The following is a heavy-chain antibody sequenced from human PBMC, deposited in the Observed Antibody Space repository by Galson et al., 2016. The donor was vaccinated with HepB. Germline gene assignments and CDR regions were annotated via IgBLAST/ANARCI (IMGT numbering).Heavy chain of an antibody. CDR3: ARHPTTLGSGWFDP. CDR1: GFAFSSYW. Sequence: SLRLSCAASGFAFSSYWMTWVRQAPGKGLEWVANIKQDGSEKNYVDSAKGRFTLSRDNAKNSMYLQMNSLRVEDTAVHYCARHPTTLGSGWFDPWGQGTLVTVSS. CDR2: IKQDGSEK. D-gene: IGHD1-1*01. J-gene: IGHJ5*02. V-gene: IGHV3-7*01.